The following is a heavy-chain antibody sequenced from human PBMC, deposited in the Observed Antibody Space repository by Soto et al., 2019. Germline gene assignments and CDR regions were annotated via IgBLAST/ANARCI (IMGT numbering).Heavy chain of an antibody. J-gene: IGHJ6*02. CDR1: GFSFNDYA. D-gene: IGHD3-22*01. Sequence: SLRLSCATSGFSFNDYAMNWVRQAPGKGLEWVSSISSSSSYIYYADSVKGRFTISRDNAENSLYLQMNSLRAEDTAVYYCARARGSGYTTYYYYGMDVWGQGTTVTVSS. CDR3: ARARGSGYTTYYYYGMDV. V-gene: IGHV3-21*01. CDR2: ISSSSSYI.